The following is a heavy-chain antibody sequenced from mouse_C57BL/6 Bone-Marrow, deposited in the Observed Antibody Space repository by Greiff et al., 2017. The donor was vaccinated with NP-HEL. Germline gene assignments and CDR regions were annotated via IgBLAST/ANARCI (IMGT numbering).Heavy chain of an antibody. Sequence: QVQLKESGPGLVAPSQSLSITCTASGFSLTSYGVSWVRQPPGKGLEWLGEIWGDGSTNYYSALISRLSISTENTKSQAFIILNSLHTDDTATCCWAKQVITTVVAAGAMDYWGQGTSVTVSS. CDR3: AKQVITTVVAAGAMDY. D-gene: IGHD1-1*01. J-gene: IGHJ4*01. CDR2: IWGDGST. V-gene: IGHV2-3*01. CDR1: GFSLTSYG.